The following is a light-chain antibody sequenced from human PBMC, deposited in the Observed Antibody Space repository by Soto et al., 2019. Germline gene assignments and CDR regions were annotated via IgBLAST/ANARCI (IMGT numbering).Light chain of an antibody. CDR2: DVS. J-gene: IGLJ1*01. CDR3: SSYTSSSTQV. V-gene: IGLV2-14*01. Sequence: QSALTQAASVSGSPGQSITISCTGTSSDVGGYNYVSWYQQHPGKAPKLMICDVSNRPSGVSNRFSGSKSGNTASLTISGLQAEDEADYYCSSYTSSSTQVFGTGTKVTVL. CDR1: SSDVGGYNY.